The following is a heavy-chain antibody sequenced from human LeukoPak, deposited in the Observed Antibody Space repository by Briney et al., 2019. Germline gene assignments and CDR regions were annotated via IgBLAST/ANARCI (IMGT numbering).Heavy chain of an antibody. Sequence: GGSLRLSCAASGFTFSDYYMSWIRQAPGKGLEWVSYISSSGSTIYYADSVKGRFTISRDNAKNSLYLQMNSLRAEDTAVYYCAQARSSSGYGPLGFYWGQGTLVTVSS. V-gene: IGHV3-11*01. CDR2: ISSSGSTI. J-gene: IGHJ4*02. D-gene: IGHD5-12*01. CDR1: GFTFSDYY. CDR3: AQARSSSGYGPLGFY.